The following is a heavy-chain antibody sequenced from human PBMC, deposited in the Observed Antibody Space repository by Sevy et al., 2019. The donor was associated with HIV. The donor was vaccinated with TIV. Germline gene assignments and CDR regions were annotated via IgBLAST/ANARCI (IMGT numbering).Heavy chain of an antibody. J-gene: IGHJ4*02. D-gene: IGHD3-9*01. CDR1: GFIFSSPW. V-gene: IGHV3-15*01. Sequence: LGGSLKPPCAASGFIFSSPWLTWVRKPPGRGLNWVGGIQGKTVVGTTDYAASVKGRFTISRDDSVNTLYLQMNSLTTDDTAVYYCTTDTSTGYFDWLLDFDYWGQGTLVTVSS. CDR2: IQGKTVVGTT. CDR3: TTDTSTGYFDWLLDFDY.